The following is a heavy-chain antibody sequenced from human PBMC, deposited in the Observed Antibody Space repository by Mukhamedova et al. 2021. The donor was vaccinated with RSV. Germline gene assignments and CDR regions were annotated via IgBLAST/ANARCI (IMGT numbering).Heavy chain of an antibody. CDR3: AREDIVATPYYFDY. CDR1: GFTFSSYA. Sequence: GFTFSSYAMHWVRQAPGKGLEWVAVISYDGSNKYYADSVKGRFTIYRDNSKNTLYLQMNSLRAEDTAVYYCAREDIVATPYYFDY. V-gene: IGHV3-30*04. J-gene: IGHJ4*01. D-gene: IGHD5-12*01. CDR2: ISYDGSNK.